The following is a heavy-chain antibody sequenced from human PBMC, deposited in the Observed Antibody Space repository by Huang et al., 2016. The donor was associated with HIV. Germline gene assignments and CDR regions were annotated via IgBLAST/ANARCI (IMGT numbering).Heavy chain of an antibody. V-gene: IGHV1-18*01. CDR1: GYDFTSYG. CDR2: GGSHNRAT. Sequence: QVQLVQSGGEVKKPGASVKVSCKASGYDFTSYGVSWVRQAPGQGMEWVVCGGSHNRATNYSQRFQVRGTLTTDTSTNTAYMEMRSLRSDDTAIYYCVRDPWYTNVWKRNAASVIWGQGTMVIVSS. CDR3: VRDPWYTNVWKRNAASVI. D-gene: IGHD2-2*02. J-gene: IGHJ3*02.